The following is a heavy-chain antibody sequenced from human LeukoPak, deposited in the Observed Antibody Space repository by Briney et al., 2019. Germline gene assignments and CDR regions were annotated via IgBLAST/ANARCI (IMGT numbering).Heavy chain of an antibody. J-gene: IGHJ4*02. V-gene: IGHV1-8*01. CDR3: ARGAPVAIFGPGYHEYFEY. CDR2: MNPNSGNT. D-gene: IGHD3-3*01. Sequence: ASVKVSCKTSGYTFDNYDINWGRHATGQGLEWMGWMNPNSGNTGYAQKFQGRGIMTTNISMSTAYMELRGLRYEDTAIYYCARGAPVAIFGPGYHEYFEYWGQGTVVAVSS. CDR1: GYTFDNYD.